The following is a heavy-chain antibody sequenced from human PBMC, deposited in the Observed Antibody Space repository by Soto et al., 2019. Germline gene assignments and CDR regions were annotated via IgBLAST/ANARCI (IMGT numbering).Heavy chain of an antibody. Sequence: GGSLRLSCAASGSTFSSYGMHWVRQAPGKGLEWVAVIWYDGSNKYYADSVKGRFTISRDNSKNTLYLQMNSLRAEDTAVYYCARDSGEPSYYYGMDVWGQGTTVTVSS. D-gene: IGHD3-10*01. J-gene: IGHJ6*02. CDR1: GSTFSSYG. CDR2: IWYDGSNK. CDR3: ARDSGEPSYYYGMDV. V-gene: IGHV3-33*01.